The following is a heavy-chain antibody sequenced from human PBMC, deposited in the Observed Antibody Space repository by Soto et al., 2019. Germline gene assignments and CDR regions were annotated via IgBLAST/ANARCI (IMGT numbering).Heavy chain of an antibody. V-gene: IGHV1-3*01. D-gene: IGHD5-12*01. CDR3: ARSHIAATTLNWFDP. CDR1: GYTFTSYA. CDR2: INAGNGNT. J-gene: IGHJ5*02. Sequence: ASVKVSCKASGYTFTSYAMHWVRQAPGQRLEWMGWINAGNGNTKYSQKFQGRVTITRDTSASTAYMELSSLRSEDTAVYYCARSHIAATTLNWFDPWGQGTLVTVSS.